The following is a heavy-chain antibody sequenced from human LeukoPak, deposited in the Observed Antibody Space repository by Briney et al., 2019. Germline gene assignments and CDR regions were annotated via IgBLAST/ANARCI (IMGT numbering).Heavy chain of an antibody. J-gene: IGHJ3*02. CDR3: ARDKEWFGESGNGAFDI. V-gene: IGHV3-30-3*01. Sequence: GGSLRLSCAASGFTFSSYAMHWVRQAPGKGLEWVAVISYDGSNKYYADSVKGRFTISRDNSKNTLYLQMNSLRAEDTAVYYCARDKEWFGESGNGAFDIWGQGTMVTVSS. CDR1: GFTFSSYA. D-gene: IGHD3-10*01. CDR2: ISYDGSNK.